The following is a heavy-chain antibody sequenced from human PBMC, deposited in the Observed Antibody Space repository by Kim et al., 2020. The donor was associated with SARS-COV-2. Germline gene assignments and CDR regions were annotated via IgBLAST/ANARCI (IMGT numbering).Heavy chain of an antibody. Sequence: GGSLRLSCAASGFTFSSYSINWVRQAPGKGLEWVSSISSSSSYIYYADSVKGRFTISRDNAKNSLYLQMNSLRAEDTAVYYCALLSGYDLYYYYYGMDVWGQGTTVTVSS. J-gene: IGHJ6*02. CDR2: ISSSSSYI. CDR3: ALLSGYDLYYYYYGMDV. V-gene: IGHV3-21*01. CDR1: GFTFSSYS. D-gene: IGHD5-12*01.